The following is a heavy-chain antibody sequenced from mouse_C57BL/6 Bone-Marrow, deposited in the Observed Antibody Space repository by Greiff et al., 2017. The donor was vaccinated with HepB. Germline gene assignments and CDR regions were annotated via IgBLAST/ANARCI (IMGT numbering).Heavy chain of an antibody. J-gene: IGHJ2*01. CDR1: GYTFTSYG. CDR2: ISPRSGNT. V-gene: IGHV1-81*01. Sequence: VQLQESGAELARPGASVKLSCKASGYTFTSYGISWVKQRTGQGLEWIGEISPRSGNTYYNEKFKGKATLTADKSSSTAYMELRSLTSEDSAVYFCARRLSPDDWGQGTTLTVSS. D-gene: IGHD1-2*01. CDR3: ARRLSPDD.